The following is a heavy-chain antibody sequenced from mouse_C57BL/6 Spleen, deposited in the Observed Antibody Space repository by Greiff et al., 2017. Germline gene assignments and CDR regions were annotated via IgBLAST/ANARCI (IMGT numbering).Heavy chain of an antibody. J-gene: IGHJ2*01. Sequence: QVQLQQSGAELVKPGASVKLSCKASGYTFTSSWMHWVKQRPGRGLEWIGRIDPNSGGTKYNEKFKSKATLTVDKPSSTAYMQLSSLTSEDSAVYYCATHYYGSRGYFDYWGQGTTLTVSS. D-gene: IGHD1-1*01. CDR2: IDPNSGGT. CDR3: ATHYYGSRGYFDY. CDR1: GYTFTSSW. V-gene: IGHV1-72*01.